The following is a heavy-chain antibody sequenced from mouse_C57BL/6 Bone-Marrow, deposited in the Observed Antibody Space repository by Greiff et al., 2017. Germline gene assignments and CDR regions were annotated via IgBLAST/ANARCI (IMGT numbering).Heavy chain of an antibody. V-gene: IGHV7-3*01. CDR3: ARYISLGICQGNWYVDV. Sequence: VQLKESGGGLVQPGGSLRLSCAASGFTFTDYYMSWVRPPPGNALECLGFISNKANGYTTKYSASVQGRFPISRDNSKSILYLQMEALGAEDSATYCCARYISLGICQGNWYVDVGGTRATVTVSS. CDR1: GFTFTDYY. J-gene: IGHJ1*03. D-gene: IGHD3-1*01. CDR2: ISNKANGYTT.